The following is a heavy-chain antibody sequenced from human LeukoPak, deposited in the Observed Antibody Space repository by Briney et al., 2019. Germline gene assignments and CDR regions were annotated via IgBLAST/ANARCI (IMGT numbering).Heavy chain of an antibody. CDR2: ISYDGSNK. CDR1: GFTFSSYG. V-gene: IGHV3-30*18. J-gene: IGHJ4*02. CDR3: AKDTAPYDYVWGSYHPNDY. Sequence: GGSLRLSCAASGFTFSSYGMHWVRQAPGKGLEWVAVISYDGSNKYCADSVKGRFTISRDNSKNTLYLQMNSLRAEDTAVYYCAKDTAPYDYVWGSYHPNDYWGQGTLVTVSS. D-gene: IGHD3-16*02.